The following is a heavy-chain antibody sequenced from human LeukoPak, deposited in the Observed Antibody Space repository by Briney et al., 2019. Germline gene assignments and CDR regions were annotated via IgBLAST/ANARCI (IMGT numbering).Heavy chain of an antibody. D-gene: IGHD6-13*01. CDR1: GFTFSSYG. CDR3: ARSGSSSSFGYYGMDV. Sequence: GGSLRLSCAASGFTFSSYGMHWVRQAPGKGLEWVAVISYDGSNKYYADSVKGRFTISRDNSKNTLYLQMNSLRAEDTAVYYCARSGSSSSFGYYGMDVWGKGTTVTVSS. CDR2: ISYDGSNK. J-gene: IGHJ6*04. V-gene: IGHV3-30*03.